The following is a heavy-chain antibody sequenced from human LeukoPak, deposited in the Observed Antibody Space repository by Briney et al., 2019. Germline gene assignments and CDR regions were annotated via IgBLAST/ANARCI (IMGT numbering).Heavy chain of an antibody. Sequence: PSETLSHTCSVSGGSISSSTYFWGWIRQPPGKGLEFIASIHSNGNSYFNPSLKSRVTSSLDTSKNQFSLKLTSVTAADTAVYHCARLDGDRPDHWGQGTLVTVSS. V-gene: IGHV4-39*07. J-gene: IGHJ4*02. CDR3: ARLDGDRPDH. CDR2: IHSNGNS. CDR1: GGSISSSTYF. D-gene: IGHD4-17*01.